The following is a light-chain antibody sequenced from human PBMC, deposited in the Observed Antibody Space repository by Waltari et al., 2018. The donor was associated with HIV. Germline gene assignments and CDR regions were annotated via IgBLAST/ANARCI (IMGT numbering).Light chain of an antibody. CDR2: DVS. J-gene: IGLJ2*01. CDR1: SSDVGGYNS. Sequence: QSALTQPRSVSGSPGQSVTISCTGNSSDVGGYNSVSWYQQHPTKAPKLIIYDVSERPSGVPDRFSGSKSGNRASLTISGLQAEDEADYYCYSYAGSLLFGGGTKLTVL. CDR3: YSYAGSLL. V-gene: IGLV2-11*01.